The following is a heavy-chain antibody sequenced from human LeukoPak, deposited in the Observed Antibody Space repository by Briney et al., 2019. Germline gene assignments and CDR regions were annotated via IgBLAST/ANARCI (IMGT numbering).Heavy chain of an antibody. D-gene: IGHD5-18*01. Sequence: GGSLRPSCAASGFTFSSYGMHWVRQAPGKGLEWVAVISYDGSNKYYADSVKGRFTISRDNSKNTLYLQMNSLRAEDTAVYYCAKAPWIQLWLLDYWGQGTLVTVSS. CDR1: GFTFSSYG. CDR3: AKAPWIQLWLLDY. V-gene: IGHV3-30*18. J-gene: IGHJ4*02. CDR2: ISYDGSNK.